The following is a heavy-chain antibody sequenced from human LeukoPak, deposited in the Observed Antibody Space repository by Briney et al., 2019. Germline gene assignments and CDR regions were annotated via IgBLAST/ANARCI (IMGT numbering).Heavy chain of an antibody. CDR3: ARDHYYDSSGYYLYY. D-gene: IGHD3-22*01. Sequence: GGSLRLSCAASGFTFSSYWMHWVRQAPGKGLVWVSRINSDGSSTSYADSVKGRFTISRDNAKNTLYPQMNSLRAEDTAVYYCARDHYYDSSGYYLYYWGQGTLDTVSS. CDR1: GFTFSSYW. CDR2: INSDGSST. J-gene: IGHJ4*02. V-gene: IGHV3-74*01.